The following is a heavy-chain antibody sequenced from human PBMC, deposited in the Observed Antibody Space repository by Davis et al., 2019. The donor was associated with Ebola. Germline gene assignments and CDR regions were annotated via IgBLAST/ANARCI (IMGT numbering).Heavy chain of an antibody. D-gene: IGHD3-10*01. CDR1: GGSISSYY. J-gene: IGHJ6*04. CDR2: IYYSGST. Sequence: MPSETLSLTCTVSGGSISSYYWTWIRQPPGKGLEWIGYIYYSGSTNYNPSLKSRVTISVDTSKNQFSLKLSSVTAADTAVYYCARANGGQYYYYYGMDVWGKGTTVTVSS. V-gene: IGHV4-59*01. CDR3: ARANGGQYYYYYGMDV.